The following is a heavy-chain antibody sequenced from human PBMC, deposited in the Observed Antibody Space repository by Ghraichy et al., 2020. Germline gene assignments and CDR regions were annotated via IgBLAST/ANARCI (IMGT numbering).Heavy chain of an antibody. CDR3: ARTRWLSDY. V-gene: IGHV4-38-2*01. J-gene: IGHJ4*02. Sequence: ESLNISCAVSGYSISSGYYWGWIRQPPGKGLEWIGSIHQSGTTYYNASLKSRVTISVDTSKNQFSLKLNSVTAADTAVYYCARTRWLSDYWGQGTLVTVSS. CDR1: GYSISSGYY. CDR2: IHQSGTT. D-gene: IGHD6-19*01.